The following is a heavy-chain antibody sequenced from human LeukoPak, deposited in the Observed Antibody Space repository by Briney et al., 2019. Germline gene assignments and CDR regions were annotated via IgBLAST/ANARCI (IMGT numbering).Heavy chain of an antibody. V-gene: IGHV1-2*02. CDR2: LNANNGDT. J-gene: IGHJ3*02. Sequence: GASVRVSCEASGFTFTASYIHWVRQAPGQGLEWMGWLNANNGDTSYSQRFQGRVSMTRDTSIDTAFMDLSRLTSDDTAVYYCARLGQVILPNDAFDIWGQGTMVSVSS. CDR1: GFTFTASY. D-gene: IGHD1-26*01. CDR3: ARLGQVILPNDAFDI.